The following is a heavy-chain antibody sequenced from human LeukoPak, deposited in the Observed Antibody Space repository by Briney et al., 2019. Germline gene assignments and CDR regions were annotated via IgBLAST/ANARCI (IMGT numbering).Heavy chain of an antibody. J-gene: IGHJ4*02. V-gene: IGHV4-59*01. CDR3: ARPSSSSPFSEDY. D-gene: IGHD6-6*01. Sequence: PSETLSLTCTVSGGSISSYYWSWIRQPPGKGLEWIGYIYYSGSTNYNPSLKSRVTISVDTSKNQFSLKLSSVTAADTAMYYCARPSSSSPFSEDYWGQGTLVTVSS. CDR2: IYYSGST. CDR1: GGSISSYY.